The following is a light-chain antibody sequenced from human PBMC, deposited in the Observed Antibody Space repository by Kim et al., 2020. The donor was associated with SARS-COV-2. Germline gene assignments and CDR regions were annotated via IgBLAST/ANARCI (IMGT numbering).Light chain of an antibody. CDR1: QSVSSSY. CDR3: QHYGGSLT. CDR2: GAF. Sequence: LSPGESATLSCRASQSVSSSYLAWYQQKPGQAPRLLIYGAFSRATGIPDRFSGSGSGTDFTLTISRLEPEDFAVYYCQHYGGSLTFGGGTKVDIK. V-gene: IGKV3-20*01. J-gene: IGKJ4*01.